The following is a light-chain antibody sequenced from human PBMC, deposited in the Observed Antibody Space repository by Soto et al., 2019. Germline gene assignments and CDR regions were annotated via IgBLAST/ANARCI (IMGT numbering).Light chain of an antibody. Sequence: EIVLTQSPGTLSLAPGERATLSGRASHGVSSSYVAWYQQKPGQAPRLLIHDASIRATGIPDRFSRSGSGTDFTLTISRLEPEHFAVHYRPPYGDSPRFGPGTKV. J-gene: IGKJ1*01. CDR2: DAS. CDR1: HGVSSSY. CDR3: PPYGDSPR. V-gene: IGKV3-20*01.